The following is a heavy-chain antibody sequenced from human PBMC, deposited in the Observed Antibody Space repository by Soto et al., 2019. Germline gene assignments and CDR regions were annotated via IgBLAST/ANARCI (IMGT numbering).Heavy chain of an antibody. D-gene: IGHD2-15*01. Sequence: QVQLQESGPGLVKPSGTLSLTCAVSSGSISSSNWWSWVRQPPGKGLGWIGEVYHSGSSNYNPSLKSRVTISVDKSKNQFSLKLSSVTAADTAVYYCARFVVVVAASPEYFDLWGRGTLVTVSS. CDR2: VYHSGSS. CDR3: ARFVVVVAASPEYFDL. J-gene: IGHJ2*01. V-gene: IGHV4-4*02. CDR1: SGSISSSNW.